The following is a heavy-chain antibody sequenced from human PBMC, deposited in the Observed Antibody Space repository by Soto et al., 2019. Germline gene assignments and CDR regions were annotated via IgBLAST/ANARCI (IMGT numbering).Heavy chain of an antibody. CDR3: AKGRAGHTSGADY. V-gene: IGHV3-23*01. CDR1: GFTFNNKA. J-gene: IGHJ4*02. CDR2: ISGVDNGA. Sequence: EVQLLESGGGLVQPGGSLRLSCATSGFTFNNKAMNWVRQAPGKGLEWVAVISGVDNGAYYAESVKGRFTISRDNSKNTVTLYMNNLRSEDTAVYYCAKGRAGHTSGADYWGQGTLVTVSS. D-gene: IGHD6-19*01.